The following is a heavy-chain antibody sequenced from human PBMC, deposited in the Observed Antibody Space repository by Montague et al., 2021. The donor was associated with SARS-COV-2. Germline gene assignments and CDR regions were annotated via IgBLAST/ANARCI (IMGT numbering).Heavy chain of an antibody. V-gene: IGHV6-1*01. CDR2: WNN. CDR3: ARHNYRTFDF. D-gene: IGHD5-24*01. J-gene: IGHJ4*02. Sequence: WNNEYAESVKGRITINPDTPKNQFSLHLTSVTPEDTAVYYCARHNYRTFDFWGQGTLVTVSS.